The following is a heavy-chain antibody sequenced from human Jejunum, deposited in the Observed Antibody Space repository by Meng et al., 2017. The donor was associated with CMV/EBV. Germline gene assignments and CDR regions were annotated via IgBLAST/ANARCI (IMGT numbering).Heavy chain of an antibody. V-gene: IGHV4-61*01. CDR3: ARDLMTTITTGWFDP. J-gene: IGHJ5*02. CDR1: SVTSASSY. Sequence: SVTSASSYWSWLRQPPGKALEWIGYIHYGGSTNYNPSLKSRVTISVDTSKNRFSLRLTSVTAADTAVYYCARDLMTTITTGWFDPWGQGTRVTVSS. CDR2: IHYGGST. D-gene: IGHD4-11*01.